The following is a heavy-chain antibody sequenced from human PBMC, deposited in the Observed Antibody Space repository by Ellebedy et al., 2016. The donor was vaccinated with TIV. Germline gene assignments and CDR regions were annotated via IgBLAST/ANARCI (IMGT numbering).Heavy chain of an antibody. CDR1: GYTFTSYY. CDR2: INPSGGST. J-gene: IGHJ4*02. CDR3: ARAGYSSGWADFKAPVY. D-gene: IGHD6-19*01. V-gene: IGHV1-46*01. Sequence: ASVKVSXXASGYTFTSYYMHWVRQAPGQGLEWMGIINPSGGSTSYAQKFQGRVTMTRDKSTSTVYMELSSLRSEDAAVYYCARAGYSSGWADFKAPVYWGQGTLVTVSS.